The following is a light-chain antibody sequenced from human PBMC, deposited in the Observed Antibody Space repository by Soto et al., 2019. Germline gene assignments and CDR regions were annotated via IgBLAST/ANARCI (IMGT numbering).Light chain of an antibody. Sequence: EIVLTQSPATLSLSPGDRATLSCGASQSVRSSYVAWYQQKAGLAPRLLIYDGSSRASGIPDRFSGSGSGTDLTLTIGRLEPEDFAVYYCKQYDTSAPLSFGGGDTVEMK. CDR2: DGS. CDR3: KQYDTSAPLS. V-gene: IGKV3D-20*01. J-gene: IGKJ4*01. CDR1: QSVRSSY.